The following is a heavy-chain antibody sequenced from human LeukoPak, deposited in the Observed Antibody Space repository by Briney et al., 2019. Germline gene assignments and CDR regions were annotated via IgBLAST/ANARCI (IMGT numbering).Heavy chain of an antibody. CDR3: ARENFADLFDF. Sequence: GGSLRLSCAASGFTFSNYNMNWVRQAPGKGLECIAHISSSSSTIYYADSVKGRFTISRDNAKNSLFLHMNSLRAEDTALYYCARENFADLFDFWGQGALVTVSS. J-gene: IGHJ4*02. CDR1: GFTFSNYN. D-gene: IGHD1-7*01. CDR2: ISSSSSTI. V-gene: IGHV3-48*01.